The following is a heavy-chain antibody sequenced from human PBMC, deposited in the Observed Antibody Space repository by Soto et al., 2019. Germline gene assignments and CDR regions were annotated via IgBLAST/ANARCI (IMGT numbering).Heavy chain of an antibody. Sequence: GGSLRLSCPASGFNFNSYTINWVRQPPGKRLEWLSSISSSGYIFSTDSVRGRFTISRDNAKNSVYLQINSLRAEDTAVYFCARDCSGGSCYPGMDVWGQGTTVTVSS. CDR1: GFNFNSYT. CDR3: ARDCSGGSCYPGMDV. D-gene: IGHD2-15*01. CDR2: ISSSGYI. J-gene: IGHJ6*02. V-gene: IGHV3-21*01.